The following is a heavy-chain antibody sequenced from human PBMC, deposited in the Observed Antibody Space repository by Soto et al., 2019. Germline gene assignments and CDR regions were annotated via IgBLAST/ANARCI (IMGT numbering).Heavy chain of an antibody. J-gene: IGHJ4*02. CDR3: ARDSYSGYDY. CDR1: GFTFSNSW. CDR2: INTDGSSTYGDGSST. D-gene: IGHD5-12*01. V-gene: IGHV3-74*01. Sequence: GGSLRLSCAASGFTFSNSWMHWVRQAPGKGLVWVSHINTDGSSTYGDGSSTSYADSVKGRFTISRDNAKNTLFLQMNSLRAEDTAVYYCARDSYSGYDYWGQGTLVTVSS.